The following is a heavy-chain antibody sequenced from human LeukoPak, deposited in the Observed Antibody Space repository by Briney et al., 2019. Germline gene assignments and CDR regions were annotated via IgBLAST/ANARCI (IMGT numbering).Heavy chain of an antibody. Sequence: SETLSLTCTVSGGSISTYYWNWIRQPPGKGLEWIGHISYGNTDYNPSLKSRVTISVDTSKNQFSLKLTSATAADTAVYYCARDKAHSYGRYFDPWGQGALVTVSS. J-gene: IGHJ5*02. CDR3: ARDKAHSYGRYFDP. CDR2: ISYGNT. D-gene: IGHD5-18*01. CDR1: GGSISTYY. V-gene: IGHV4-59*01.